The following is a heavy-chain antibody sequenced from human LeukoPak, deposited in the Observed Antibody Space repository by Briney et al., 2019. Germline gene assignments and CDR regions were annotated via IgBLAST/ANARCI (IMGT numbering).Heavy chain of an antibody. V-gene: IGHV1-2*02. J-gene: IGHJ5*02. Sequence: ASVKVSCKASGYTFTDYYMLWVRQAPGQGPEWMGWINPNSGGTNYAQKFKGRVTMTRDTSISTAYMELSRLRSDDTAVYYCARDDDILTGYTKDPHMWFDPWGQGTLVTVSS. CDR3: ARDDDILTGYTKDPHMWFDP. D-gene: IGHD3-9*01. CDR1: GYTFTDYY. CDR2: INPNSGGT.